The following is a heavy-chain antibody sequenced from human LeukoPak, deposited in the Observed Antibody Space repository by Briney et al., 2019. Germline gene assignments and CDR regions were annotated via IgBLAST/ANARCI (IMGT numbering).Heavy chain of an antibody. D-gene: IGHD3-10*01. J-gene: IGHJ4*02. CDR2: ISYDGSNK. V-gene: IGHV3-30*03. CDR3: AREGITMVRGVIITDHPPFDY. CDR1: GFTFSSYG. Sequence: GGSLRLSCAASGFTFSSYGMHWVRQAPGKGLEWVAVISYDGSNKYYADSVKGRFTISRDNSKNTLYLQMNSLRAEDTAVYYCAREGITMVRGVIITDHPPFDYWGQGTLVTVSS.